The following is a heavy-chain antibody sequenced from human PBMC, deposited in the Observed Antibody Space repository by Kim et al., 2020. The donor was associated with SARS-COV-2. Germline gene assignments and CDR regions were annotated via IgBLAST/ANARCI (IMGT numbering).Heavy chain of an antibody. CDR2: IKNKSEGETK. V-gene: IGHV3-15*01. J-gene: IGHJ4*02. CDR1: GFSFSGAW. Sequence: GGSLRLSCVASGFSFSGAWMTWVRQAPGKGLEWVGRIKNKSEGETKDYGAFVKGRFTVSRDDSKSTVYLEMNGLKSEDTAVYYCIEARGVYWGQGTLVTVSS. D-gene: IGHD3-10*01. CDR3: IEARGVY.